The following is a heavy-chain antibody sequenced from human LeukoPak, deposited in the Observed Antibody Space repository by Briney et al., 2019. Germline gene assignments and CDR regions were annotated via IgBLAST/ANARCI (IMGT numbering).Heavy chain of an antibody. J-gene: IGHJ4*02. CDR2: TSGSGGST. Sequence: GGSLRLSCAASGFTFSSYAMSWVRQAPGKGLEWVSATSGSGGSTYHADSVKGRFTISRDNPKNTLYLQMDSLRGEDTAVYYCARDPRTSSTSRNYFESWGQGTLVTVSS. CDR3: ARDPRTSSTSRNYFES. CDR1: GFTFSSYA. D-gene: IGHD6-13*01. V-gene: IGHV3-23*01.